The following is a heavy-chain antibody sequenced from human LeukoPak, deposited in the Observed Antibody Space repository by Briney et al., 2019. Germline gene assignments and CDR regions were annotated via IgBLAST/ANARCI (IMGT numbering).Heavy chain of an antibody. V-gene: IGHV4-59*08. CDR3: ARHESGDYYDSSGIYYYYYYMDV. CDR2: IYYSGST. J-gene: IGHJ6*03. CDR1: GGSIIRYY. D-gene: IGHD3-22*01. Sequence: ETLSLTCTVSGGSIIRYYWSWVRQPPRRGREWVGYIYYSGSTNYNPSLKRRATLPLDTSKNQFSLKLSSVTAADTAVYYCARHESGDYYDSSGIYYYYYYMDVWGKGTTVTVSS.